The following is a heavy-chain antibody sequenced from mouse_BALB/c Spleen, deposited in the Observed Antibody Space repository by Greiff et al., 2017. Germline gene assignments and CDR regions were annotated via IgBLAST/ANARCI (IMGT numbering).Heavy chain of an antibody. J-gene: IGHJ4*01. V-gene: IGHV1-4*02. D-gene: IGHD2-4*01. CDR2: INPSSGYT. CDR3: ARGLRQGYYYAMDY. CDR1: GYTFTSYT. Sequence: QVQLQQSAAELARPGASVKMSCKASGYTFTSYTMHWVKQRPGQGLEWIGYINPSSGYTEYNQKFKDKTTLTADKSSSTAYMQLSSLTSEDSAVYYCARGLRQGYYYAMDYWGQGTSVTVSS.